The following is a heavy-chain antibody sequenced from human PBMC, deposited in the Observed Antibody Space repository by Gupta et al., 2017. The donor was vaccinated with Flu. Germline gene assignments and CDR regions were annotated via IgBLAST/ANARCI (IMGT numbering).Heavy chain of an antibody. D-gene: IGHD4-17*01. CDR2: IKQDGSEK. Sequence: EVQLVESGGGLVQPGGSLRLSCAASGFTFSSYRMSWVRQAPGKGLEWVANIKQDGSEKYYVDSVKGRFTISRDNAKNSLYLQMNSLRVEDTAVYYCARGHDYGDYADYWGQGTLVTVSS. J-gene: IGHJ4*02. V-gene: IGHV3-7*01. CDR1: GFTFSSYR. CDR3: ARGHDYGDYADY.